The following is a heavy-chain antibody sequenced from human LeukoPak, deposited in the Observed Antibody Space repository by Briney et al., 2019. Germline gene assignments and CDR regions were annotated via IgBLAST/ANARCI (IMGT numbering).Heavy chain of an antibody. V-gene: IGHV3-7*01. Sequence: PGGSLRLSCAASGFTFSSYGMHWVRQAPGKGLEWVANIEYDGSEKDYVDSVKGRFTISRDNAKNSLYLQMNSLRAEDTAVYYCARDIAPAGLFFDYWGQGTLVTVSS. CDR2: IEYDGSEK. D-gene: IGHD6-13*01. CDR3: ARDIAPAGLFFDY. CDR1: GFTFSSYG. J-gene: IGHJ4*02.